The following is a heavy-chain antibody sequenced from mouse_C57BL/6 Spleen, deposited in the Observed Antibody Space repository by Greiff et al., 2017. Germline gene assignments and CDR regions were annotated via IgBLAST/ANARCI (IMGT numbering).Heavy chain of an antibody. V-gene: IGHV1-61*01. CDR2: IYPSDSET. CDR3: ARLGIYYGSSYDAMDY. CDR1: GYTFTSYW. Sequence: QVQLKQSGAELVRPGSSVKLSCKASGYTFTSYWMDWVKQRPGQGLEWIGNIYPSDSETHYNQKFKDKATLTVDKSSSTAYMQLSSLTSEDSAVYYCARLGIYYGSSYDAMDYWGQGTSVTVSS. J-gene: IGHJ4*01. D-gene: IGHD1-1*01.